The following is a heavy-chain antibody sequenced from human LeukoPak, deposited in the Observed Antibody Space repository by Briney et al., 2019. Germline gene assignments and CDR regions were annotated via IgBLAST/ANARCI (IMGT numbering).Heavy chain of an antibody. CDR3: ARTTYYHGISGDLHYWYFDV. V-gene: IGHV1-69*13. CDR1: GGTFSRLT. CDR2: ILPIFGTA. J-gene: IGHJ2*01. Sequence: GASVKVSCKASGGTFSRLTISWVRQAPGQGLEWMGGILPIFGTANYAQKFQGRVTITADESTSIASMELSSLRSEDTAVYYCARTTYYHGISGDLHYWYFDVWGRGTLVIVSS. D-gene: IGHD3-22*01.